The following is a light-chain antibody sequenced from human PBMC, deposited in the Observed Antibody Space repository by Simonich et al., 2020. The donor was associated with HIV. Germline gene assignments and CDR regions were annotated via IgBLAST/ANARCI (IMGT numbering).Light chain of an antibody. V-gene: IGKV1-13*02. CDR2: DAS. Sequence: AIQLTQSPSSLSASVGDRVTITCRASQGVSSALAWYQQKPGKSPKLLIYDASSLESGVPSRFSGSGSGTDFTLTISSLQPEDFATYYCQQFNSYSLTFGQGTKVEMK. J-gene: IGKJ1*01. CDR1: QGVSSA. CDR3: QQFNSYSLT.